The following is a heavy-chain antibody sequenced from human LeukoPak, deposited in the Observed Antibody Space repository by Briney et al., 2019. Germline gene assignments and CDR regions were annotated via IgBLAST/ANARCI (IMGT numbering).Heavy chain of an antibody. Sequence: PSETLSLTCAVSGGSISSSIYYWGWIRQPPGKGLEWIGSIYYSGSTCYNPSLKSRVTISVDTSKNQFSLKLSSVTAADTAVYYCARSVRQVVSTFDYWGQGTLVTVSS. CDR2: IYYSGST. V-gene: IGHV4-39*01. CDR3: ARSVRQVVSTFDY. J-gene: IGHJ4*02. CDR1: GGSISSSIYY. D-gene: IGHD3-22*01.